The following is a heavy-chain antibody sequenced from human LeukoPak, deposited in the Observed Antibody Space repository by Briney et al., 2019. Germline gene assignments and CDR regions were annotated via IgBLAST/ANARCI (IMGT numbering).Heavy chain of an antibody. D-gene: IGHD3-10*01. CDR2: IKQDGSEK. Sequence: GGSLRLSCAASGFTFSSYWMSWVRQAPGKGLEWVAYIKQDGSEKYYVDSVKGRFTISRDNAKNSLYLQMNSLRAEDTAVYYCARLLKYYYGSGSPDAFDIWGQGTMVTVSS. CDR3: ARLLKYYYGSGSPDAFDI. CDR1: GFTFSSYW. J-gene: IGHJ3*02. V-gene: IGHV3-7*01.